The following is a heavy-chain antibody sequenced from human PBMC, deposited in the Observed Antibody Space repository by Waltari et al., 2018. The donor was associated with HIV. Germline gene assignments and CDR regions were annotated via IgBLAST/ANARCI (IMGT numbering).Heavy chain of an antibody. CDR1: GYSIDSGYY. CDR2: SLHSGNT. CDR3: ASGSRRGHSHGIDY. J-gene: IGHJ4*02. V-gene: IGHV4-38-2*01. Sequence: QVQLQESGPGLVKPSATLSITRHVSGYSIDSGYYWGWIRQPPGKALEWMGSSLHSGNTYYNPSLKSRLTISLDTSKNQVSLKLSSVTAADTAVYYCASGSRRGHSHGIDYWGQGTLVTVSS. D-gene: IGHD5-18*01.